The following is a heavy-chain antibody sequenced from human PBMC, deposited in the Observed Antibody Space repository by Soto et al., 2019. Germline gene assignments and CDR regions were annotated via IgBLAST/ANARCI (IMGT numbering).Heavy chain of an antibody. J-gene: IGHJ3*02. D-gene: IGHD1-1*01. CDR1: GGSFSGYY. CDR2: INHSGST. Sequence: SETLSLTCAVYGGSFSGYYWSWIRQPPGKGLEWIGEINHSGSTNYNPSLKSRVTISVDTSKNQFSLKLSSVTAADTAVYYCARSLDMSDEVITHDAFDIWGQGTMVTVSS. CDR3: ARSLDMSDEVITHDAFDI. V-gene: IGHV4-34*01.